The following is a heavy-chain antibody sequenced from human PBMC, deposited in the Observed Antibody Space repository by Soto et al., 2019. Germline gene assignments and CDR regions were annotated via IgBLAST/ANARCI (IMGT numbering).Heavy chain of an antibody. D-gene: IGHD3-22*01. J-gene: IGHJ4*02. CDR1: GGTFSSYA. CDR2: IIPIFGTA. V-gene: IGHV1-69*13. CDR3: ARVPETYYYDSSGYYFDY. Sequence: ASVKVSCKASGGTFSSYAISWVRQAPGQGLEWMGGIIPIFGTANYAQKFQGRVTITADESTSTAYTELSSLRSEDTAVYYCARVPETYYYDSSGYYFDYWGQGTLVTVSS.